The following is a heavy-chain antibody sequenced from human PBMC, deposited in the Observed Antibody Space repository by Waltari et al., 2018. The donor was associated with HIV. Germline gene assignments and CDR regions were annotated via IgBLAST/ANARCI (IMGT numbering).Heavy chain of an antibody. CDR2: MTTIGDKK. Sequence: EVKLLESGRSRLHLRGPISHSLLGPGFPFDSYGRIWFRQIPGKCIEWVQVMTTIGDKKYCTESMRGRFSISRNNMKNTGWLNMRGRRADDAAIFFCVREGRPVSDYDVFDSWGPGIQVTVS. J-gene: IGHJ4*02. V-gene: IGHV3-23*05. D-gene: IGHD3-22*01. CDR3: VREGRPVSDYDVFDS. CDR1: GFPFDSYG.